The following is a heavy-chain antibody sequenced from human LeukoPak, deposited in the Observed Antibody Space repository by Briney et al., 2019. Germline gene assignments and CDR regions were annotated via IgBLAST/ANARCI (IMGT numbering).Heavy chain of an antibody. CDR1: GGSINSYY. CDR2: IYYSGST. V-gene: IGHV4-59*08. D-gene: IGHD5-24*01. CDR3: ARRDPINYYFDF. Sequence: SEALSLTCTVSGGSINSYYWTWIRQPPGKGLEWIGYIYYSGSTNYNPSLESRVTISVDRSKNQLSLKVKSVSPTDTAVYYCARRDPINYYFDFWGQGTVVSVSS. J-gene: IGHJ4*02.